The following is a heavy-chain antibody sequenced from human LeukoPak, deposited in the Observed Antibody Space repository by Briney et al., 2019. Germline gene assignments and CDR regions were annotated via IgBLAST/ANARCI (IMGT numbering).Heavy chain of an antibody. Sequence: GGSLRLSCAASGFTFSNYWMSWVRQAPGKGLEWVANINQDSSEKYYVDSVKGRFTISRDNAKNTLYLQMNSLRAEDTAIYYCARVTYGSGTYGAFDYWGQGTLVTVSS. CDR2: INQDSSEK. CDR3: ARVTYGSGTYGAFDY. CDR1: GFTFSNYW. D-gene: IGHD3-10*01. J-gene: IGHJ4*02. V-gene: IGHV3-7*03.